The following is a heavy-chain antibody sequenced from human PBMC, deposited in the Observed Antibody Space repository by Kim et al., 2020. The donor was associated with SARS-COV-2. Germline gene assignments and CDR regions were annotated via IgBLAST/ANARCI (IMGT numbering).Heavy chain of an antibody. CDR3: ARDLSGDTPMVLFDY. CDR2: TYYRSKWKN. J-gene: IGHJ4*02. D-gene: IGHD5-18*01. CDR1: GDSVSSNVAA. V-gene: IGHV6-1*01. Sequence: SQTLSLTCAVSGDSVSSNVAAWNWIRQSPSRGLESLGRTYYRSKWKNDYALSVKSRITINPDSSKNQFSLQLDSVTPEDTAVYYCARDLSGDTPMVLFDYWGQGTLVSVSS.